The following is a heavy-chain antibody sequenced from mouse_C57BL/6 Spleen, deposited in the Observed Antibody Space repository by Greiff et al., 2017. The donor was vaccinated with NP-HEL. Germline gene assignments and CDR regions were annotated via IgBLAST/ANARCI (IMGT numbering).Heavy chain of an antibody. J-gene: IGHJ2*01. CDR2: IHHNSGST. V-gene: IGHV1-64*01. CDR1: GYTFTSYW. CDR3: ARSGYSNYGYFDY. Sequence: QVQLKQPGAELVKPGASVKLSCKASGYTFTSYWMHWVKQRPGQGLEWIGMIHHNSGSTNYNEKFKSKATLNVDNSSNTAYMQLSSLTSDDSSVYYCARSGYSNYGYFDYWGQGTTLTVSS. D-gene: IGHD2-5*01.